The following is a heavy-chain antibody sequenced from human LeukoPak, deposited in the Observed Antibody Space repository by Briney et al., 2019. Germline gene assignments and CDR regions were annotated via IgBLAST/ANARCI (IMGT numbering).Heavy chain of an antibody. CDR1: GFTFSSYS. CDR3: ASGSGAPAYYVNPFDY. Sequence: GGSLRLSCAASGFTFSSYSMTWVRQAPGKGLEWVSSISSSSGSIYYADSVKGRFTISRDNAKNSLYLQMNSLRAEDTAVYFCASGSGAPAYYVNPFDYWGQGTLVTVSS. CDR2: ISSSSGSI. J-gene: IGHJ4*02. V-gene: IGHV3-21*01. D-gene: IGHD3-10*02.